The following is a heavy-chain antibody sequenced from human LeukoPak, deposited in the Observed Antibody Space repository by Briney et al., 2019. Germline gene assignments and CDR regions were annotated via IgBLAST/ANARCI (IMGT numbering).Heavy chain of an antibody. CDR2: IKQDGSEK. CDR3: AMGVLVLDY. Sequence: GGSLRLSCTASGFTFSSYWMTWVCQAPGKGLEWVANIKQDGSEKYYEDSVKGRFTISRDNAKNSLYLQMNSLRAEDTAMYYCAMGVLVLDYWGQGTLVTVSS. V-gene: IGHV3-7*04. J-gene: IGHJ4*02. CDR1: GFTFSSYW.